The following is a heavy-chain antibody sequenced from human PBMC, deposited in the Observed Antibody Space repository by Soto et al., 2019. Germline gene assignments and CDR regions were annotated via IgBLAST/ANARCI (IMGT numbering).Heavy chain of an antibody. Sequence: QVQLQESGPGLVKPSQTLSLTCTVSGGSISSGDSYWSWIRHHPGKGLEWIGSIYYSGSNYSNQSLKSRLTISVDTSKNQFSLKLSSVTAADTAVYHCAKVLLRVAFDTCGQGTMVTVSS. CDR1: GGSISSGDSY. J-gene: IGHJ3*02. CDR2: IYYSGSN. V-gene: IGHV4-31*03. CDR3: AKVLLRVAFDT.